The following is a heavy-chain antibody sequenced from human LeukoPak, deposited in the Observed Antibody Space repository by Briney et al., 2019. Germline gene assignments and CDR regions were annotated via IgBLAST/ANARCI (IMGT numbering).Heavy chain of an antibody. D-gene: IGHD6-6*01. V-gene: IGHV3-48*04. J-gene: IGHJ4*02. CDR1: GFTFSSYS. CDR2: ISSSGSTI. Sequence: GGSLRLSCAASGFTFSSYSMNWVRQAPGKGLEWVSYISSSGSTIYYADSVKGRFTISRDNAKNSLYLQMNSLRAEDTAVYYCARDGSSPLIHFDYWGQGTLVTVSS. CDR3: ARDGSSPLIHFDY.